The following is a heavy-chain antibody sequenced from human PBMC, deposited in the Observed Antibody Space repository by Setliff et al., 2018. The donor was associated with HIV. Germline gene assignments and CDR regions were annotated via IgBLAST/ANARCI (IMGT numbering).Heavy chain of an antibody. V-gene: IGHV4-4*07. D-gene: IGHD3-10*01. Sequence: SETLSLTCTLSGGSFGDYHWSWIRQPAGRGLEWIGRIFRSGTTDYKFSLKSRVTISIGTSRNQFSLRLTSVTAEDTAVYYCARDRHYSGLGSYGPWGPGTLVTAPQ. CDR1: GGSFGDYH. CDR2: IFRSGTT. CDR3: ARDRHYSGLGSYGP. J-gene: IGHJ5*02.